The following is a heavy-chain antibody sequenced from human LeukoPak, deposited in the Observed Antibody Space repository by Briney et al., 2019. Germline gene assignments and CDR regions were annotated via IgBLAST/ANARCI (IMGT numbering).Heavy chain of an antibody. CDR1: GGSISSGSYY. J-gene: IGHJ4*02. V-gene: IGHV4-61*02. Sequence: SETLSLTCTVSGGSISSGSYYWSWIRQPAGKGLEWIGRIYTSGSTNYNPSLKSRVTISVDTSKNQISLKLSSVTAADTAVYYCARHRGVILDYWGQGTLVTVSS. D-gene: IGHD3-16*02. CDR2: IYTSGST. CDR3: ARHRGVILDY.